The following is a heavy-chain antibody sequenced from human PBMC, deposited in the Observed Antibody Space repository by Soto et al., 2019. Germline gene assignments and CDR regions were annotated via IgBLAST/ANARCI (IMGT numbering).Heavy chain of an antibody. D-gene: IGHD6-19*01. CDR3: ARDLPGIAVAGHDY. Sequence: ASVKVSCKASGYTFTSYGISWVRQAPGQGLEWMGWISAYNGNTNYAQKLQGRVPMTTDTSTSTAYMELRSLRSDDTAVYYCARDLPGIAVAGHDYWGQGTLVTVSS. V-gene: IGHV1-18*01. CDR2: ISAYNGNT. CDR1: GYTFTSYG. J-gene: IGHJ4*02.